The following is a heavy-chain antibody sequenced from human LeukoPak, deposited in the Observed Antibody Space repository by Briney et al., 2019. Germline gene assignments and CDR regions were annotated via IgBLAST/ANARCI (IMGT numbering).Heavy chain of an antibody. CDR1: GFTFSHKW. Sequence: GGSLRLSCAASGFTFSHKWMSWVRQAPGKRLEWLGRIKSKNDGGTTDYAAPVKGRFTISRDDSKNTLYLQIHSLKSEDTAMYYCTTDSSGYWGQGILVTVSS. J-gene: IGHJ4*02. V-gene: IGHV3-15*01. CDR2: IKSKNDGGTT. CDR3: TTDSSGY.